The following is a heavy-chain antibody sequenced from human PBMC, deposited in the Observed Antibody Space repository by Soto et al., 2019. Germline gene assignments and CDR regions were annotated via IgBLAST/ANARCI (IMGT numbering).Heavy chain of an antibody. CDR3: SRHKVYCSGGSCPYYYGMDV. V-gene: IGHV5-51*01. D-gene: IGHD2-15*01. CDR1: GYSFTSYW. J-gene: IGHJ6*02. Sequence: PGESLKISCKGSGYSFTSYWIGWVRQMPGRGLEWMGIIYPGDSDTRYGPSFQGQVTISADKSISTAYLQWSSLKASDTAMYYCSRHKVYCSGGSCPYYYGMDVWGQGTTVTVSS. CDR2: IYPGDSDT.